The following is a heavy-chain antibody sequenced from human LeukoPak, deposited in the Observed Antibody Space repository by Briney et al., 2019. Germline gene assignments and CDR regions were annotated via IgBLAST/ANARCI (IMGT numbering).Heavy chain of an antibody. CDR3: ARSKPPAVKDYYGLDV. D-gene: IGHD6-13*01. CDR2: IYIGGTT. CDR1: GFTVSSNY. J-gene: IGHJ6*02. Sequence: GGSLRLSCAASGFTVSSNYMNWVRQAPGKGLEWVSVIYIGGTTYYVDSVKGRFTISRDNSRNTVYLQMNSLRAEDTAVYFCARSKPPAVKDYYGLDVWGQGTTVTVSS. V-gene: IGHV3-66*01.